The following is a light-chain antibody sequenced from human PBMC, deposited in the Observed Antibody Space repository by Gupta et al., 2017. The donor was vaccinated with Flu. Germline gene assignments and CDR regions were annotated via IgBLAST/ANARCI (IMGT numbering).Light chain of an antibody. CDR3: QVWDSSSDHWV. CDR2: DDS. CDR1: NSGSES. J-gene: IGLJ3*02. V-gene: IGLV3-21*02. Sequence: SYVLTQSPSVSVAHGQTARITCGGNNSGSESVHWYQQKPGQAPLLVVYDDSDRPSGIPERFSGSNSGNTATLTISRVEAGDEADYYCQVWDSSSDHWVFGGGTKLTVL.